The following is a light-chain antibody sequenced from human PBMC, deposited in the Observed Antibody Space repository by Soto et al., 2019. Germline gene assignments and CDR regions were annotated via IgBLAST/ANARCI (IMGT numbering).Light chain of an antibody. CDR2: GAS. Sequence: EIVLTQSPGTLSLSAGERATLSCRASQSVRSNFLAWYQQKPGQAPRLLIYGASSRATGIPDRFSGSGSGTDFTLTISRLEPEDFAVYYCQQYGSSPWTFGQGTKVDI. J-gene: IGKJ1*01. V-gene: IGKV3-20*01. CDR3: QQYGSSPWT. CDR1: QSVRSNF.